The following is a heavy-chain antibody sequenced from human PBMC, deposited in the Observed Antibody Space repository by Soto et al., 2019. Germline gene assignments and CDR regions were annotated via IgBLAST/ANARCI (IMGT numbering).Heavy chain of an antibody. Sequence: QVQLVESGGGVVQPGRSLRLSCAASGFTFSSYGMHWVRQAPGKGLVWVAVISYDGSNKYYADSVKGRFTISRDNSKNTLYVHMNSLRAEDTAVYYCAKARPRGSRPYYYGMDVGGQGTTVTVSS. V-gene: IGHV3-30*18. CDR2: ISYDGSNK. D-gene: IGHD1-26*01. J-gene: IGHJ6*02. CDR3: AKARPRGSRPYYYGMDV. CDR1: GFTFSSYG.